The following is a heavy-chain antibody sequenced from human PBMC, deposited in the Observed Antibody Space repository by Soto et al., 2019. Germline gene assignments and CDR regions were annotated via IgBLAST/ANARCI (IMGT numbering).Heavy chain of an antibody. CDR3: ARDRDRGIAVAAHDY. D-gene: IGHD6-19*01. J-gene: IGHJ4*02. Sequence: QVQLVESGGGVVQPGRSLRLSCAASGFTFSSYGMHWVRHAPGKGLEWVAVIWYDGSNKYYADSVKGRFTISRDNSKNTQYLQMNSLRAEDTAVYYCARDRDRGIAVAAHDYWGQGTLVTVSS. CDR2: IWYDGSNK. CDR1: GFTFSSYG. V-gene: IGHV3-33*01.